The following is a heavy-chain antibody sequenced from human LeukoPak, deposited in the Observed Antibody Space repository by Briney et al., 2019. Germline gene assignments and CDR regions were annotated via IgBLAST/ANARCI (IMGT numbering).Heavy chain of an antibody. J-gene: IGHJ4*02. CDR3: ARSLKPEYNSGWYWDC. CDR1: GGSISSYY. V-gene: IGHV4-59*08. CDR2: IYYSGNT. D-gene: IGHD6-19*01. Sequence: PSETLSLTCTVSGGSISSYYWSWIRQPPGKGLEWIGYIYYSGNTNYNPSLKSRVTISVDTSKNQFSLKLSSVTAADTAVYYCARSLKPEYNSGWYWDCWGQGTLVTVSS.